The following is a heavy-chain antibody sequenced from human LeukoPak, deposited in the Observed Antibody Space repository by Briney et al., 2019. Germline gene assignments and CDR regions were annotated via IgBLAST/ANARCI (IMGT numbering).Heavy chain of an antibody. V-gene: IGHV3-30*04. CDR2: ISFHGTDT. CDR3: AKDLIRWSFDY. D-gene: IGHD4-23*01. Sequence: GTSLRLSCAASGFTFISYAIHWVRQAPGKGLEWVAVISFHGTDTFYADSVKGRFTISRDNSKNTLYLQMSSLRGDDTAVYYCAKDLIRWSFDYWGQGTLVTVSS. J-gene: IGHJ4*02. CDR1: GFTFISYA.